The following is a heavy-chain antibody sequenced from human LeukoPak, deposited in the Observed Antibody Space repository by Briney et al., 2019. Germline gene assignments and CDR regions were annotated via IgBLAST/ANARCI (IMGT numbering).Heavy chain of an antibody. Sequence: GGSLRLSCAASGFTFSSYAMRCVPQAPRKALECGSSISDNGDSTYYADSVKARFTTSRDNSKNTLYLQMNSLRAEDTAVSYWLGAVLRLLEWSLPTDYWGQGTLVTVSS. CDR3: LGAVLRLLEWSLPTDY. V-gene: IGHV3-23*01. D-gene: IGHD3-3*01. CDR2: ISDNGDST. CDR1: GFTFSSYA. J-gene: IGHJ4*02.